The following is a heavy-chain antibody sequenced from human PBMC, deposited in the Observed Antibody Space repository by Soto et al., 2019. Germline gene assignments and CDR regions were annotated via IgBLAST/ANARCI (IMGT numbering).Heavy chain of an antibody. J-gene: IGHJ4*02. CDR1: GFTFSSYA. CDR2: ISYDGSNK. D-gene: IGHD2-15*01. V-gene: IGHV3-30-3*01. CDR3: ARDFSSGGFFDY. Sequence: QVQLVESGGGVVQPGRSLRLSCAASGFTFSSYAMHWVRQAPGKGLEWVAVISYDGSNKYYADSVKGRFTIARDNSKNTLYLQTNSLRAEDTAVYYCARDFSSGGFFDYWGQGTLVIVSS.